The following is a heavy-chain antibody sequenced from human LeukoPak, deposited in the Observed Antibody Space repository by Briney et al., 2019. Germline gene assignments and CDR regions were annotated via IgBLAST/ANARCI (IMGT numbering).Heavy chain of an antibody. J-gene: IGHJ3*02. D-gene: IGHD3-22*01. V-gene: IGHV3-30*14. Sequence: GGSLRLSCAASGFTFSSYAMHWVRQAPGKGLEWVAVISYDGSNKYYADSVKGRFTISRDNSKNTLYLQMNSLRAEDTAVYYCARETPFLYDSSGYSSDAFDIWGQGTMVTVSS. CDR3: ARETPFLYDSSGYSSDAFDI. CDR2: ISYDGSNK. CDR1: GFTFSSYA.